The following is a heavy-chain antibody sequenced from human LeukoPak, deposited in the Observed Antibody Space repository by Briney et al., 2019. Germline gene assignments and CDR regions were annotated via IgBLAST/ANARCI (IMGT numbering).Heavy chain of an antibody. Sequence: GGSLRLSCAASGLTFSSYAMHWVRQAPGKGLEWVAVISFDGSNAYYADSARGRFTISRDNSRDTVYLQVNSLRPEDTADYYCARDHYWLEYCTNGVCQDTFDIWGQGTMVTVSS. CDR1: GLTFSSYA. V-gene: IGHV3-30-3*01. D-gene: IGHD2-8*01. CDR2: ISFDGSNA. CDR3: ARDHYWLEYCTNGVCQDTFDI. J-gene: IGHJ3*02.